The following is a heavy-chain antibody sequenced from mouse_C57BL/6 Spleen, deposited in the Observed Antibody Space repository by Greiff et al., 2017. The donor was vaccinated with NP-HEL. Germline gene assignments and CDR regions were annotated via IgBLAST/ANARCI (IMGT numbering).Heavy chain of an antibody. CDR2: ILPGSGST. Sequence: VKLMESGAELMKPGASVKLSCKATGYTFTGYWIEWVKQRPGHGLEWIGEILPGSGSTNYNEKFKGKATLTADTSSNTAYMQLSSLTTEDSAIYDCARGGLRRRSYFDDWGKGTTLTASS. CDR1: GYTFTGYW. CDR3: ARGGLRRRSYFDD. J-gene: IGHJ2*01. V-gene: IGHV1-9*01. D-gene: IGHD2-2*01.